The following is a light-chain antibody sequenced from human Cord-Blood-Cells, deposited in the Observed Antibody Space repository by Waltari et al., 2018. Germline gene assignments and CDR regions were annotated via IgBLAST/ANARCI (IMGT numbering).Light chain of an antibody. Sequence: QSALTQPASVSGSPGQSITISCTGTSRDVGGYNYDSGYQQHPGKAPNLVIYDVSKRPSGVSNLFSCSKSGNTASLTISGLQAEDEADYYCSSYTSSSTWVFGGGTKLTVL. V-gene: IGLV2-14*01. CDR2: DVS. CDR1: SRDVGGYNY. J-gene: IGLJ3*02. CDR3: SSYTSSSTWV.